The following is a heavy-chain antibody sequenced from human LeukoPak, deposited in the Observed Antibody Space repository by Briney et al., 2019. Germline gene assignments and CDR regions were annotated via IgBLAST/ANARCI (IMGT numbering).Heavy chain of an antibody. D-gene: IGHD3-16*01. CDR1: GFTFSSYW. Sequence: TGQSLRLSCAAAGFTFSSYWMHWVRHAPGKWLVWVSSISPDGSSTIYADSVKGRFTISRDNAKNTLYLQMNTLRAEDTAVYYCVRVNVCPRCHFDYWGQGTLVTVSS. CDR2: ISPDGSST. V-gene: IGHV3-74*01. J-gene: IGHJ4*02. CDR3: VRVNVCPRCHFDY.